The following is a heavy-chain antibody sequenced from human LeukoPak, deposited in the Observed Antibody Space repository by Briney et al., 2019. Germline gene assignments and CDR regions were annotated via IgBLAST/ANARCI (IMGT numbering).Heavy chain of an antibody. D-gene: IGHD3-9*01. V-gene: IGHV4-59*01. J-gene: IGHJ6*03. CDR2: IYNSGST. CDR3: ARESGYDILTGLPGGYMDV. Sequence: SETLSLTCTVSGGSISSYYWSWIRQPPGKGLEWVGYIYNSGSTNYSPSLKSRVTISADTSKNQFSLKLSSVTAADTAVYYCARESGYDILTGLPGGYMDVWGKGTTVTISS. CDR1: GGSISSYY.